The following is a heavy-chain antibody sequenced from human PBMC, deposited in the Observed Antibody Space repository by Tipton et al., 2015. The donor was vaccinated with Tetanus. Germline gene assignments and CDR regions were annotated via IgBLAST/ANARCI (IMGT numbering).Heavy chain of an antibody. J-gene: IGHJ6*02. D-gene: IGHD2-21*01. V-gene: IGHV4-59*01. CDR3: ARERIEAFLYPALDG. CDR2: IYQNGDA. CDR1: GGSISSFY. Sequence: TLSLTCTVSGGSISSFYWYWIRQPPGKGLEWIAYIYQNGDANYNPSLQSRVTISVDTSKNQFSLQLAFVTAADTAIYYCARERIEAFLYPALDGCGQGTTVTVS.